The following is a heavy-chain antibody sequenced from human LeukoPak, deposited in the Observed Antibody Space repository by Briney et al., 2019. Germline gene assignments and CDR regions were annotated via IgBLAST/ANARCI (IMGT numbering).Heavy chain of an antibody. CDR2: VKEDGSDK. Sequence: PGGSLRLSCAASGFTFSSYWMSWVRQAPGKGLEWVANVKEDGSDKYYMDSVKGRFTISRDNAKNSLYLQMNSLRAEDIAVYYCARAKEDTSGCLDYWGQGTLVTFSS. CDR3: ARAKEDTSGCLDY. D-gene: IGHD6-19*01. J-gene: IGHJ4*02. V-gene: IGHV3-7*01. CDR1: GFTFSSYW.